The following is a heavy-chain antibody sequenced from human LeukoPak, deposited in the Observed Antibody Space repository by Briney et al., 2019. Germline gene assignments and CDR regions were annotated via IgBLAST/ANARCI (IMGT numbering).Heavy chain of an antibody. CDR1: GFTFSSYE. CDR3: ARPLWPDS. V-gene: IGHV3-48*03. J-gene: IGHJ4*02. CDR2: ISSSGGIT. Sequence: GGSLRLSCAASGFTFSSYEMNWVRQAPGKGLEWVSYISSSGGITYHADSVKGRLTISRDNVKNTLYLQMNSLRAEDSGVYYCARPLWPDSWGQGTLVTVSS. D-gene: IGHD2/OR15-2a*01.